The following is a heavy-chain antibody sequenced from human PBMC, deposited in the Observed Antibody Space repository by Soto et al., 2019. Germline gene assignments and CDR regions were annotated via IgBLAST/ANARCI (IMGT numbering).Heavy chain of an antibody. CDR3: ARVSPLAVEYSSSSGALNAFDI. J-gene: IGHJ3*02. Sequence: VGSVKVSCKASGYTFTSYYMHWVRQAPGQGLEWMGIINPSGGSTSYAQKFQGRVTMTRDTSTSTVYMELSSLRSEDTAVYYCARVSPLAVEYSSSSGALNAFDICGQGTMVTVSS. V-gene: IGHV1-46*01. CDR2: INPSGGST. D-gene: IGHD6-6*01. CDR1: GYTFTSYY.